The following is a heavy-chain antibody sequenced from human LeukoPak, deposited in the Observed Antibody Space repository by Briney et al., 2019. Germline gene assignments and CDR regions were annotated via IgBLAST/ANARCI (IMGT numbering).Heavy chain of an antibody. CDR2: IYTGGNT. V-gene: IGHV3-66*01. CDR3: ARGLIYSPNWFDP. Sequence: GGSLRLSCAVSGFSVSSSFMSWVRQAPGKGLEWVSVIYTGGNTYYADSVKGRFTISRDNSKNTLYLQVNSLRAEDTAVYYCARGLIYSPNWFDPWGQGTLVTVSS. D-gene: IGHD4-11*01. CDR1: GFSVSSSF. J-gene: IGHJ5*02.